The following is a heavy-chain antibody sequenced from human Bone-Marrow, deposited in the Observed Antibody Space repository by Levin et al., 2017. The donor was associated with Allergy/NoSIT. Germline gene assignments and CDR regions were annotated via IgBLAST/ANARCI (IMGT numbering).Heavy chain of an antibody. CDR2: IIPIFGTT. CDR3: ATADSYIYGALDY. Sequence: SVKVSCKTSGGTFSTYSISWVRQAPGQGLEWMGGIIPIFGTTNYAQKFQGRVTITADGSTSTAYMELSSLTSEDTAIYYCATADSYIYGALDYWGQGTLVTVSS. V-gene: IGHV1-69*13. CDR1: GGTFSTYS. J-gene: IGHJ4*02. D-gene: IGHD4-17*01.